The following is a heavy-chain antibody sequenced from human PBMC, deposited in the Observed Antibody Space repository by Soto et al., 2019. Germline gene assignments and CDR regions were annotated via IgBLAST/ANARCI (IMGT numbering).Heavy chain of an antibody. V-gene: IGHV3-30-3*01. CDR1: GFTFSSYA. CDR3: ARDLGGTYHYYFMDV. Sequence: WGSLSLSCAASGFTFSSYAMHWVRQAPGKGLESVAVISYDGSNKYYADSVEGRFTISRDNSKNTLYLQMNSLRAEDTAVYYCARDLGGTYHYYFMDVWGQGTTVTVSS. J-gene: IGHJ6*02. D-gene: IGHD1-26*01. CDR2: ISYDGSNK.